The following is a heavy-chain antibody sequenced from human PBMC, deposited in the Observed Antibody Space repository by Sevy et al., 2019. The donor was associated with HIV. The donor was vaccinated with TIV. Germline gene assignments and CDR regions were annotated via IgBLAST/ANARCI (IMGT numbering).Heavy chain of an antibody. CDR2: MNPNSGNT. D-gene: IGHD1-1*01. CDR1: GYTFTSYD. CDR3: AGEVPTRPGAFDI. Sequence: ASVKVSCKASGYTFTSYDINWVRQATGQGLEWMGWMNPNSGNTGYAQKFQGRVTMTRNTSISTAYMELSSLRSEDTAGYYCAGEVPTRPGAFDIWGQGTMVTVSS. V-gene: IGHV1-8*01. J-gene: IGHJ3*02.